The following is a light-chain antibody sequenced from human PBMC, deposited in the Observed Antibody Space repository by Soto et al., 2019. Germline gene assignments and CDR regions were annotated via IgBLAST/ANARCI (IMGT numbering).Light chain of an antibody. Sequence: EIVMTHSPATLAVSPCEGATLSSRASQSVRSDLAWYQHKPGLAPRLLIYGVSTRATGIPVRFSGSGSGTEFTLSISSLQSEDSAIYYCQHYNNLPLTFGGGTKVDIK. J-gene: IGKJ4*01. CDR3: QHYNNLPLT. CDR2: GVS. CDR1: QSVRSD. V-gene: IGKV3-15*01.